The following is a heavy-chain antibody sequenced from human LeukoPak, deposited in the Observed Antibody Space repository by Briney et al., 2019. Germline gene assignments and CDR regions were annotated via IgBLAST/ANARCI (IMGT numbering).Heavy chain of an antibody. V-gene: IGHV1-3*01. CDR2: INAAYGNT. CDR1: GDIFTIYA. CDR3: ARVRSAAARGFDY. J-gene: IGHJ4*02. D-gene: IGHD6-13*01. Sequence: ASVKVSCKASGDIFTIYAIHWVRQAPGQGLEWMGWINAAYGNTKYSQRFWGRVTITRDTSASTAYMELTSLRSEDTAVFYCARVRSAAARGFDYWGQGTLVTVSS.